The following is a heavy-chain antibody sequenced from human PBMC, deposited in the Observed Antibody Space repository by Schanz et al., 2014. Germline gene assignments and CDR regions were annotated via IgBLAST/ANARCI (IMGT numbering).Heavy chain of an antibody. CDR3: VSSGSYSSYAS. CDR2: INSVGSNT. V-gene: IGHV3-74*01. Sequence: EVQLVQSGGGLVQPGGSLRLSCAASGFTFSNYWMHWVRQAPGKGLVWVARINSVGSNTDYADSVTGRFTISRDNAKNTLYLQMNTLRAEDTAVYHCVSSGSYSSYASWGQGTLVTVSS. CDR1: GFTFSNYW. D-gene: IGHD3-10*01. J-gene: IGHJ4*02.